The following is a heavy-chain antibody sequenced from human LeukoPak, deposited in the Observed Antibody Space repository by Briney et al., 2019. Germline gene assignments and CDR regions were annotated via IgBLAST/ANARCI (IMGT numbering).Heavy chain of an antibody. CDR2: LYYNGNS. CDR3: ARVYSSGWYQWFDP. Sequence: KTSETLSLTCIVSGGSISTNSYSWGWLRQPPGKGLEWIGTLYYNGNSYYTPSLERRVTITADTSKNQFSLKLNSVTAADTAIYHCARVYSSGWYQWFDPWGQGILVTVSS. D-gene: IGHD6-19*01. CDR1: GGSISTNSYS. J-gene: IGHJ5*02. V-gene: IGHV4-39*07.